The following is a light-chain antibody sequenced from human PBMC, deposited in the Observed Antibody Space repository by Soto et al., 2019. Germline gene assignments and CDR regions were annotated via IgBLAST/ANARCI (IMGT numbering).Light chain of an antibody. J-gene: IGKJ1*01. CDR2: GAS. CDR3: QQYSNSPRT. V-gene: IGKV3-20*01. CDR1: QSVSNNY. Sequence: EIVLTQSPGTLSLSPGERATLPCRASQSVSNNYLAWYQQKPGQAPRLLIYGASSRATGIPDRFSGSGSGTDFTLTISRLEPEDFAVYYCQQYSNSPRTFGQGTKVVIK.